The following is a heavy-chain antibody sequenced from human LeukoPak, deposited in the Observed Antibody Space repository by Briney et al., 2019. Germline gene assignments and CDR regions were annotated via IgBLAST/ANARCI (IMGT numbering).Heavy chain of an antibody. J-gene: IGHJ4*02. CDR3: ARIEVIGSTRYFDY. Sequence: SETLSLTCTVSGGSISSGGNYWSWLRQLPGKGLEWLGYIYYVGNTNYNPSLKSRLSMSVDTSKNQFSLSLTSVTAADTAVYYCARIEVIGSTRYFDYWGQGTLVTVSS. CDR2: IYYVGNT. CDR1: GGSISSGGNY. D-gene: IGHD3-16*02. V-gene: IGHV4-31*03.